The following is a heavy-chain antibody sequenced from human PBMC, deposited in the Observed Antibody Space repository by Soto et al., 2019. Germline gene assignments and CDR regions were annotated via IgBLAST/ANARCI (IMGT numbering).Heavy chain of an antibody. CDR3: ARRWSGIDY. J-gene: IGHJ4*02. CDR2: IHYSGTT. CDR1: GGSINNYY. Sequence: QVQLQESGPGLVKPSETLSLTCTVSGGSINNYYWSWIRQPPGAGLEWIGYIHYSGTTNYNPSLMSRVTISMDTSKNQFFLKLTSMTAADTAVYYGARRWSGIDYWGQGTLVTVSS. D-gene: IGHD3-3*01. V-gene: IGHV4-59*01.